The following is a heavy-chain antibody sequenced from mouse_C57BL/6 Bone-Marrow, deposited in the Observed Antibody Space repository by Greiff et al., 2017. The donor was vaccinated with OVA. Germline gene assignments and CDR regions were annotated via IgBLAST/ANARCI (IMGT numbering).Heavy chain of an antibody. J-gene: IGHJ3*01. D-gene: IGHD2-4*01. CDR2: IYPRSGNT. V-gene: IGHV1-81*01. CDR1: GYTFTSYG. Sequence: LVESGAELARPGASVKLSCKASGYTFTSYGISWVKQRTGQGLEWIGEIYPRSGNTYYNEKFKGKATLTADKSSSTAYMELRSLTSEDSAVYFCARSPYYDYEFAYWGQGTLVTVSA. CDR3: ARSPYYDYEFAY.